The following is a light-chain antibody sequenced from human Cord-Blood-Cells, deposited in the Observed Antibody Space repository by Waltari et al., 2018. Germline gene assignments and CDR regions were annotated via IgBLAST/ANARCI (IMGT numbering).Light chain of an antibody. V-gene: IGKV3-11*01. CDR3: QQRSNWPT. CDR1: QSVSSY. J-gene: IGKJ4*01. CDR2: DAS. Sequence: EIVLTQSPATLSLSPGERDTLSCRASQSVSSYLAWYQQKPGQAPMLLIYDASNRATGIPARFSGSGSGTDFTLTISSLEPEDFAVYYCQQRSNWPTFGGGTKVEIK.